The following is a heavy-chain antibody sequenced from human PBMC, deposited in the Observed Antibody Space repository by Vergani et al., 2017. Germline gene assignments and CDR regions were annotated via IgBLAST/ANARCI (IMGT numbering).Heavy chain of an antibody. CDR1: GFTFSSYG. CDR3: AKASRSVVMWYYGMDV. CDR2: IRYDGSNK. D-gene: IGHD3-22*01. Sequence: QVQLVESGGGVVQPGGSLRLSCAASGFTFSSYGMHWVRQAPGKGLEWVAFIRYDGSNKYYADSLKGRFTISRDNSKNTLYLQMNSLRAEDTAVYYCAKASRSVVMWYYGMDVWGQGTTVTVSS. J-gene: IGHJ6*02. V-gene: IGHV3-30*02.